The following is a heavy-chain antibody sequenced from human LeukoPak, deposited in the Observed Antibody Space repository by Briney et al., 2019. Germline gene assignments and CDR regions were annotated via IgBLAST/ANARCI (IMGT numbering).Heavy chain of an antibody. CDR2: ISSSGRKI. J-gene: IGHJ4*02. Sequence: GGSLRLSCVASGFIFSTYGMYWVRQAPGKGLEWVSYISSSGRKIYYADSVKGRFTISRDNAKNSLYLQMNSLRADDTAIYYCARGPRDPTEYCSRGGCAPTYEVWGQGALVTVSS. CDR3: ARGPRDPTEYCSRGGCAPTYEV. CDR1: GFIFSTYG. D-gene: IGHD2-15*01. V-gene: IGHV3-48*03.